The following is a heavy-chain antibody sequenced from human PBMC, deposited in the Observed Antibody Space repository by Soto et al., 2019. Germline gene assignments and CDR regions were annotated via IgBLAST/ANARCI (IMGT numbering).Heavy chain of an antibody. CDR1: GLTFSSHW. J-gene: IGHJ3*02. Sequence: EVQLVESGGGLVQPGGSLRLSCAASGLTFSSHWMHWVRQAPGKGLVWVSRIDSDGSRTNYADSVKGRFTISTDNAKNTVYLQMNSLRVEETAVYYFARGVRGAYGLDIWGQGTMVTVSS. D-gene: IGHD2-21*01. CDR3: ARGVRGAYGLDI. CDR2: IDSDGSRT. V-gene: IGHV3-74*01.